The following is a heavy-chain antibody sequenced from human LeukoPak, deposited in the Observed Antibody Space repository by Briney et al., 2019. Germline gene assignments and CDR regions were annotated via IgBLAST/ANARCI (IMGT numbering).Heavy chain of an antibody. Sequence: GGSLRLSCAASGFTFRSYAVSWVRQPTGQGLEWVSTIGTASDTYYPGSVEGRFTLSRDNAKNSLYLQMNSLTAGDTAVYYCARGPPRGKYYNMDVWGKGATVTVSS. D-gene: IGHD1-1*01. CDR2: IGTASDT. CDR3: ARGPPRGKYYNMDV. J-gene: IGHJ6*03. CDR1: GFTFRSYA. V-gene: IGHV3-13*01.